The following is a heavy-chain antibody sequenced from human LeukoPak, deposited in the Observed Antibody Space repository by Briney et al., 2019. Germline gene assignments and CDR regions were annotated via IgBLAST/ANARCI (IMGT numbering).Heavy chain of an antibody. V-gene: IGHV3-7*01. D-gene: IGHD4-23*01. Sequence: GGSLRVSCAGSGFSFSGYLLSWVRQAPGKGLEWVATISKDETTKWYDDSVRGRFTISRDNAKSSLYLEMTSLRAEDTAVYYCARLLGMVTTFDYWGQGTLVTVSS. CDR2: ISKDETTK. CDR3: ARLLGMVTTFDY. J-gene: IGHJ4*02. CDR1: GFSFSGYL.